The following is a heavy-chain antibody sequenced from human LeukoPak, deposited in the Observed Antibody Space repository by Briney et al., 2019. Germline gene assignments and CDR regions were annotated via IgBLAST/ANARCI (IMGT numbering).Heavy chain of an antibody. CDR1: GYSISSGYY. Sequence: PSETLSLTCTVSGYSISSGYYWGWIRQPPGKGLEWIGTIYRTGSTYYNPSLRSRVTISVDTSNNEFSLRLSSVTAADTAVYYCAREAYSGSYYCDYWGQGTLVTVSS. D-gene: IGHD1-26*01. CDR2: IYRTGST. J-gene: IGHJ4*02. V-gene: IGHV4-38-2*02. CDR3: AREAYSGSYYCDY.